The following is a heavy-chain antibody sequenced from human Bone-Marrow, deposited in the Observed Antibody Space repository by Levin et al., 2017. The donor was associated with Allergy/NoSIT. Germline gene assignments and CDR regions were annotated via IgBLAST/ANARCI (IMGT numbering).Heavy chain of an antibody. CDR2: INSDGSST. Sequence: SCAASGFTFSSYWMHWVRQAPGKGLVWVSRINSDGSSTSYADSVKGRFTISRDNAKNTLYLQMNSLRAEDTAVYYCARVEGGYYFDYWGQGTLVTVSS. CDR3: ARVEGGYYFDY. J-gene: IGHJ4*02. D-gene: IGHD2-15*01. V-gene: IGHV3-74*01. CDR1: GFTFSSYW.